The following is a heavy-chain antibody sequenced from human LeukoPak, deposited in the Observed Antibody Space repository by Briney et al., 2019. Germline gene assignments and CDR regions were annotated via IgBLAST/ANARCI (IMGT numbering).Heavy chain of an antibody. J-gene: IGHJ6*04. V-gene: IGHV1-2*02. CDR2: INPNSGGT. CDR1: GYTFTGYY. D-gene: IGHD3-3*01. CDR3: ARAQTYYDFWSGYSYYGMDV. Sequence: ASVKVSCKASGYTFTGYYMHWVRQAPGQGLEWMGWINPNSGGTNYAQKFQGRVTMTRDTSISTAYMELSRLRSDDTAVYYCARAQTYYDFWSGYSYYGMDVWGKGTTVTVSS.